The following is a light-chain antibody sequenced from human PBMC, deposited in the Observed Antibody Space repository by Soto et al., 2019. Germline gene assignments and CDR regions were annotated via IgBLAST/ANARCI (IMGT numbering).Light chain of an antibody. J-gene: IGKJ3*01. CDR1: QGIRNF. Sequence: DIQMTQSPTSLSASVGDRVTITCRASQGIRNFVAWYQQKPGKAPKLLIYAASTLQSGVPSRFSGSGSGTDFTLTINGLQPEDVATYSCQKYSSVPVFGPWTKVEIK. CDR2: AAS. V-gene: IGKV1-27*01. CDR3: QKYSSVPV.